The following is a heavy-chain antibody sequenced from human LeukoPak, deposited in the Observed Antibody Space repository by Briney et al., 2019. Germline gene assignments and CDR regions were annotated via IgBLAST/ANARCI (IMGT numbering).Heavy chain of an antibody. CDR1: GFTFSSYA. V-gene: IGHV3-23*01. D-gene: IGHD6-13*01. CDR3: AKTPLGMAAAGKSTFFDY. J-gene: IGHJ4*02. Sequence: GGSLRLSCAASGFTFSSYAMSWVRQAPGKGREGVSAISGSGGSTYYADSVKGRFTISRDNSKNTLYLQMNSLRAEATAVYYCAKTPLGMAAAGKSTFFDYWGQGTLVTVSS. CDR2: ISGSGGST.